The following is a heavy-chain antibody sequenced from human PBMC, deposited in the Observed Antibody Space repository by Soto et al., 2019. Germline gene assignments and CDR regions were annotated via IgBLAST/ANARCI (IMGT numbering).Heavy chain of an antibody. D-gene: IGHD6-13*01. Sequence: EVQLLESGGGLVQPGGSLRLSCAASGFTFSSYAMNWVRQAPGKGLEWVSVISGSDGSTYYADSVKGRFTISRDNSKNTLNLQMNSLRAEDTAVYYCARRSSSRYFDYCGQGTLVTVSS. J-gene: IGHJ4*02. V-gene: IGHV3-23*01. CDR1: GFTFSSYA. CDR2: ISGSDGST. CDR3: ARRSSSRYFDY.